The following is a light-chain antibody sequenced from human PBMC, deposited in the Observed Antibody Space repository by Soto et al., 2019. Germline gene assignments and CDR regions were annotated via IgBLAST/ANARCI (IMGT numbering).Light chain of an antibody. CDR2: AAS. V-gene: IGKV1-39*01. J-gene: IGKJ5*01. Sequence: DIQMTQSPSSLSASVGDRVTITCRASQSIVTYLNWYLQKPGKAPKLLIYAASSLQSGVPSRFSGSGSGTDFALTISSLQPEDFATYYCQQSYSPITCGQGTRLEIK. CDR3: QQSYSPIT. CDR1: QSIVTY.